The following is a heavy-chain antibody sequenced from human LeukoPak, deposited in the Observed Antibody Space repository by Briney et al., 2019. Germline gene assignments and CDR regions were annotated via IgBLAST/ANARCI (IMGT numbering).Heavy chain of an antibody. CDR3: AKRVGSYGHFDY. V-gene: IGHV3-23*01. D-gene: IGHD5-18*01. CDR1: GFTFSSYA. CDR2: ITGSDT. Sequence: PGGSLRLSCAASGFTFSSYAMHWVRQAPGKGLEWVSAITGSDTYYADSVRGRFTISRDNSKNTLYLQMNSLRAEDTAVYYCAKRVGSYGHFDYWGQGTLVTVSS. J-gene: IGHJ4*02.